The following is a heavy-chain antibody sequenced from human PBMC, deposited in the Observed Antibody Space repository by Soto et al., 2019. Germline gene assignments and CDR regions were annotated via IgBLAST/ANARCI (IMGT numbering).Heavy chain of an antibody. CDR2: ISGSGGIT. CDR1: GFPFSSYA. J-gene: IGHJ4*02. CDR3: ARPPFYSDGWDDY. V-gene: IGHV3-23*01. D-gene: IGHD6-19*01. Sequence: GSLRLSCAASGFPFSSYAMTWVRQTPGKGLEWVSGISGSGGITYYADSVKGRFTISRDTSKNTVSLQMNSLRGEDTALYFCARPPFYSDGWDDYWGQGTQVTVSS.